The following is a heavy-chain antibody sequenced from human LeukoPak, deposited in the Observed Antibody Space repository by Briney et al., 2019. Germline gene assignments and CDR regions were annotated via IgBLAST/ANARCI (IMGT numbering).Heavy chain of an antibody. Sequence: ASVKVSCKASGYTFTSYYMHWVRQAPGQGLEWMGIINPSGGSTSYAQKFQGRVTMTRDTSTSTVYMELSSLRSEDTAVYYCARLTLHCSSTSCQHELYYYYYMDVWGKGTTVTVSS. CDR1: GYTFTSYY. CDR2: INPSGGST. D-gene: IGHD2-2*01. J-gene: IGHJ6*03. V-gene: IGHV1-46*01. CDR3: ARLTLHCSSTSCQHELYYYYYMDV.